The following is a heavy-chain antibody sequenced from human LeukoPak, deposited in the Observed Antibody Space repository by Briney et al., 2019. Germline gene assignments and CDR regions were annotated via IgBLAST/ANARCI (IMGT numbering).Heavy chain of an antibody. CDR3: ARVRRWSGYFSGFDY. Sequence: PSETLSLTCTVSGGSISSYYWSWIRQPPGKGLEWIGYIYYSGSTNYNPSLKSRVTISVDTSKNQFSLKLSSVTAADTAVYYCARVRRWSGYFSGFDYWGQGTLVTVSP. V-gene: IGHV4-59*01. CDR1: GGSISSYY. CDR2: IYYSGST. J-gene: IGHJ4*02. D-gene: IGHD3-3*01.